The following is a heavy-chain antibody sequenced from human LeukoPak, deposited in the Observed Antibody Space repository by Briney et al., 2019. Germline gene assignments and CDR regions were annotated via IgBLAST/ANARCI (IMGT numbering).Heavy chain of an antibody. D-gene: IGHD3-10*01. CDR2: IIPIFGTA. J-gene: IGHJ4*02. CDR1: GGTFSSYA. CDR3: ARGSYGSGSYKVDY. V-gene: IGHV1-69*05. Sequence: ASVKVSCKASGGTFSSYAISWVRQAPGQGLEWMGGIIPIFGTANYAQKFQGRVTITTDESTSTAYMELSSLRSEDTAVYYCARGSYGSGSYKVDYWGQGTLVTVSS.